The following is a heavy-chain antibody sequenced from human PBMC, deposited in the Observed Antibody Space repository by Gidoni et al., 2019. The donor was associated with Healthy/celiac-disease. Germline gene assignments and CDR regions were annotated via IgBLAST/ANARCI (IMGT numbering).Heavy chain of an antibody. CDR1: GFTFSSYG. CDR2: IWYDGSNK. V-gene: IGHV3-33*01. CDR3: ARGDYYDSSGYSAPLDY. D-gene: IGHD3-22*01. J-gene: IGHJ4*02. Sequence: QVQLVESGGGVVQPGRSLRLSCAASGFTFSSYGMHWVRQAPGKGLEWVAVIWYDGSNKYYADSVKGRFTISRDNSKNTLYLQMNSLRAEDTAVYYCARGDYYDSSGYSAPLDYWGQGTLVTVSS.